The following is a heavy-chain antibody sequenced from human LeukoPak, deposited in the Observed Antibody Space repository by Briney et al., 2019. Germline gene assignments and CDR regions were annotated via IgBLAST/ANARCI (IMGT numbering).Heavy chain of an antibody. CDR3: ARHYGVVGATWAFDP. CDR1: GGSISSGIYF. J-gene: IGHJ5*02. D-gene: IGHD1-26*01. CDR2: IYHNGRT. Sequence: PSEPLSLTCTVSGGSISSGIYFWGWIRQPPGKGLEWIASIYHNGRTFYNLSLQSRVTISVDTSKNQFSLRLPSATAADTAVYFCARHYGVVGATWAFDPWGQGILVTVSP. V-gene: IGHV4-39*01.